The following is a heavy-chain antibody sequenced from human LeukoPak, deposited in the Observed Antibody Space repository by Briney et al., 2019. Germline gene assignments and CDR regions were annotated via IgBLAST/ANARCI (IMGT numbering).Heavy chain of an antibody. CDR1: GDSVSSNSAA. V-gene: IGHV6-1*01. J-gene: IGHJ4*02. CDR3: ARGAVAHFDY. CDR2: TYYRSKWYT. D-gene: IGHD6-19*01. Sequence: SQTLSLTCAISGDSVSSNSAAWNWIRQSPSRALEWLGRTYYRSKWYTDYAVSVKSQITINSDTSKNQFSLQLNSVTPEDTAVYYCARGAVAHFDYGGQGTLVTVSS.